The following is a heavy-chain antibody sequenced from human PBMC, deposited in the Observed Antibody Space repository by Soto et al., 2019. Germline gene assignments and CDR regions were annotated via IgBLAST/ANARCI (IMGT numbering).Heavy chain of an antibody. CDR2: SYYSGST. J-gene: IGHJ3*02. CDR3: ATVTMVRGVIAKKRDAFDI. Sequence: SETLSLTCTVSGGSISIGDYYLSWIRQPPGKGLEWVGYSYYSGSTYYNPSLKSRVTISVDTSKNQFSLKLSSVTAADTAVYYCATVTMVRGVIAKKRDAFDIWVQETMVPVSS. D-gene: IGHD3-10*01. V-gene: IGHV4-30-4*01. CDR1: GGSISIGDYY.